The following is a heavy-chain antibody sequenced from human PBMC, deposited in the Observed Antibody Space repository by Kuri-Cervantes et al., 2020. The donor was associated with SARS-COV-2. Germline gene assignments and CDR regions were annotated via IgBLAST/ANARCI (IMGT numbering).Heavy chain of an antibody. J-gene: IGHJ4*02. Sequence: ESLKISCAVYGGSFSDYYWTWIRQPPGKGLEWIGEINHTGSANYNPSLKSRVTISVDTSKNQFSLKLSSVTAADTAVYYCARAKRGYCSGGSCYGGYFDYWGQGTLVTVSS. CDR2: INHTGSA. D-gene: IGHD2-15*01. CDR1: GGSFSDYY. CDR3: ARAKRGYCSGGSCYGGYFDY. V-gene: IGHV4-34*01.